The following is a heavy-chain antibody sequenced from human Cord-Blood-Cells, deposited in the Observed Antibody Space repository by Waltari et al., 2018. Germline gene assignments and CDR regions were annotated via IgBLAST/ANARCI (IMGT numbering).Heavy chain of an antibody. CDR2: IYYSGTT. CDR3: ARAYSSSYYFDY. J-gene: IGHJ4*02. V-gene: IGHV4-39*01. D-gene: IGHD6-6*01. Sequence: QLQLQESGPGLVKPSETLSLTCTVSGGSISSSNYYWGWIRQPPGKGLEWIGSIYYSGTTYYNPAPNSRVTISVDTSKNQFSRKLSSVTAADAAVYYCARAYSSSYYFDYWGQGTLVTVSS. CDR1: GGSISSSNYY.